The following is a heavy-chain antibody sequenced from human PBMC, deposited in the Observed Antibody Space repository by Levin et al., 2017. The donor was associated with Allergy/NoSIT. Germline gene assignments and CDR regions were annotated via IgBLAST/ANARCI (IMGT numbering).Heavy chain of an antibody. CDR3: ARGNYGYTNNWFDP. CDR2: IYYSGST. CDR1: GGSISSGGYY. J-gene: IGHJ5*02. D-gene: IGHD4-17*01. V-gene: IGHV4-31*03. Sequence: PSETLSLTCTVSGGSISSGGYYWSWIRQHPGKGLEWIGYIYYSGSTYYNPSLKSRVTISVDTSKNQFSLKLSSVTAADTAVYYCARGNYGYTNNWFDPWGQGTLVTVSS.